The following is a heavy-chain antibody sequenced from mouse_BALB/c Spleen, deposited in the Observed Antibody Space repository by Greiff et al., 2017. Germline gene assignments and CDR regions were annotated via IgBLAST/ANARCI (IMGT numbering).Heavy chain of an antibody. Sequence: EVQRVESGGGLVKPGGSLKLSCAASGFTFSSYAMSWVRQTPEKRLEWVASISSGGSTYYPDSVKGRFTISRDNARNILYLQMSSLRSEDTAMYYCAREARYVGFAYWGQGTLVTVSA. J-gene: IGHJ3*01. CDR1: GFTFSSYA. CDR2: ISSGGST. CDR3: AREARYVGFAY. V-gene: IGHV5-6-5*01. D-gene: IGHD2-12*01.